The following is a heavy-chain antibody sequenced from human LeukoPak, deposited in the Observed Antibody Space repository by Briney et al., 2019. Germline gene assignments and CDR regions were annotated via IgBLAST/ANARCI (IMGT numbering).Heavy chain of an antibody. V-gene: IGHV3-9*01. J-gene: IGHJ4*02. CDR1: GFTFDDYA. CDR2: ISWSSGSI. Sequence: GGSLRLSCAASGFTFDDYAMHWVRQAPGKGLEWVSGISWSSGSIGYADSVKGRFTISRDNAKNSLYLQMNSLGAEDTALYYCAKDISSYSSGPTHFDYWGQGTLVTVSS. CDR3: AKDISSYSSGPTHFDY. D-gene: IGHD6-19*01.